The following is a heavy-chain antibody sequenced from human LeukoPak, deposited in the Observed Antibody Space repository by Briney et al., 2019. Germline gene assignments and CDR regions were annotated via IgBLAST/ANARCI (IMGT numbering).Heavy chain of an antibody. CDR3: AKDRCSGGSCYSHTPYYYYGMDV. Sequence: GGSLRLSCAASGFTFSSYAMSWVRQAPGKGLEWVSAISGSGGSTYYADSVKGRFTISRDNSKNTLYLQTNSLRAEDTAVYYCAKDRCSGGSCYSHTPYYYYGMDVWGQGTTVTVSS. CDR2: ISGSGGST. V-gene: IGHV3-23*01. CDR1: GFTFSSYA. D-gene: IGHD2-15*01. J-gene: IGHJ6*02.